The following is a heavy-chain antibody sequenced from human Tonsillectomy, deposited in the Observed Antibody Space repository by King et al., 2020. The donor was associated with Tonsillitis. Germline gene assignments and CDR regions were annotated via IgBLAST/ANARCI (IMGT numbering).Heavy chain of an antibody. CDR1: GFTFSSYW. J-gene: IGHJ3*01. Sequence: VQLVESGGGLVQPGGSLRLSCAASGFTFSSYWMHWVRQAPGKGLVWVSRINSDGSGTRYADSVKGRFTTSRDNAKNTLNLQMNSLRAEDTAVYYCARDCSTTSCYALDAFDLWGQGTMVTVSS. V-gene: IGHV3-74*01. CDR2: INSDGSGT. CDR3: ARDCSTTSCYALDAFDL. D-gene: IGHD2-2*01.